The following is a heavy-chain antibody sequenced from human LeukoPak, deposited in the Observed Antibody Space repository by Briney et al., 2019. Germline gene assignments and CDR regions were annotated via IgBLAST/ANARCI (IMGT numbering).Heavy chain of an antibody. CDR2: IYPTGST. Sequence: SETLSLTCTVSGGSISSYYWSWIRQPAGKGLEWIGRIYPTGSTSYNPSLKSRVTISVDTSKNQFSLKLSSVTAADTAVYYCARSWLPTGGYYYYMDVWGKGTTVTVSS. CDR3: ARSWLPTGGYYYYMDV. CDR1: GGSISSYY. D-gene: IGHD6-19*01. J-gene: IGHJ6*03. V-gene: IGHV4-4*07.